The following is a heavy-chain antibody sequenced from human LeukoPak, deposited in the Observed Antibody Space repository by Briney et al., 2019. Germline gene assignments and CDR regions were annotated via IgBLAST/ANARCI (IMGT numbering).Heavy chain of an antibody. CDR3: ARDEKRITIFGVVIAHHDAFDI. V-gene: IGHV1-18*01. D-gene: IGHD3-3*01. CDR2: ISAYNGNT. CDR1: GYTFTSYG. J-gene: IGHJ3*02. Sequence: ASVKVSCKASGYTFTSYGISWVRQAPGQGLEWMGWISAYNGNTNYAQKLQGRVTMTTDTSTSTACMELRSLRSDDTAVYYCARDEKRITIFGVVIAHHDAFDIWGQGTMVTVSS.